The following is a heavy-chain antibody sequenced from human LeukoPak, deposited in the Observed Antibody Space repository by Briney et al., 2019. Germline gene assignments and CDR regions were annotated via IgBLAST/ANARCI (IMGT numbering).Heavy chain of an antibody. CDR1: GFTLSSYA. CDR3: ARDLYYYGSGSFGYYYYYGMDV. V-gene: IGHV3-30-3*01. D-gene: IGHD3-10*01. Sequence: GGSMRLSCAASGFTLSSYAMHWVRQAPGKGLEWVAVISYDGSNKYYADSVKGRFTISRDNSKNTLYLQMNSLRAEDTAVYYCARDLYYYGSGSFGYYYYYGMDVWGQGTTVTVSS. J-gene: IGHJ6*02. CDR2: ISYDGSNK.